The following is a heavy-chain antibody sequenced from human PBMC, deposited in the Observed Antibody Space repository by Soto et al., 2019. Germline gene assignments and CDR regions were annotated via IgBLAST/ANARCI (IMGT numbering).Heavy chain of an antibody. CDR3: AKAAYYYGSGSYFPFDY. J-gene: IGHJ4*02. D-gene: IGHD3-10*01. CDR2: ISGSGGST. Sequence: GGSLRLSCAASGFTFSSHGMSWVRQAPGKGLEWVSSISGSGGSTYYADSVKGRFTISRDNSKNTLYLQMNSLRVEDTAVYYCAKAAYYYGSGSYFPFDYWGQGTLVTVSS. V-gene: IGHV3-23*01. CDR1: GFTFSSHG.